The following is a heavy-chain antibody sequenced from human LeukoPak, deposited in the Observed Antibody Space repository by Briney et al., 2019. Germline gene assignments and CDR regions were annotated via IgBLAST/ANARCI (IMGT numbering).Heavy chain of an antibody. CDR1: GFTFSSYT. J-gene: IGHJ4*02. D-gene: IGHD3-3*01. CDR3: ARDERYDFWSGYLYYFDY. V-gene: IGHV3-21*01. Sequence: GRSLRLSCAASGFTFSSYTMNWVRQTPGKGLEWVSSISSSSSYIYYADSVKGRFTISRDNAKNSLYLQMNSLRVEDTAVYYCARDERYDFWSGYLYYFDYWGQGTLVTVSS. CDR2: ISSSSSYI.